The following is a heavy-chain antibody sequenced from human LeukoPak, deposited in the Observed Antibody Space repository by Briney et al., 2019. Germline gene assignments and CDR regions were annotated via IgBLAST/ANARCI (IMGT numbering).Heavy chain of an antibody. V-gene: IGHV3-30*04. CDR1: GFTFSSYA. CDR2: ISYDGSNK. CDR3: AKDRAATCSTTSFYLNWFDP. D-gene: IGHD2-2*01. J-gene: IGHJ5*02. Sequence: PGRSLRLSCAASGFTFSSYAMHWVRHAPGKALEEVAVISYDGSNKYYADSVKRRFTISRDNSKNTLYLQMNSLRAEDTAVYYSAKDRAATCSTTSFYLNWFDPWGQGTLVTVSS.